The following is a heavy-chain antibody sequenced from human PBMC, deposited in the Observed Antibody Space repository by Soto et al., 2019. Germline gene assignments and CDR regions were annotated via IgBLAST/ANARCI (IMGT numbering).Heavy chain of an antibody. J-gene: IGHJ4*02. Sequence: ASVKVSCKASGYTFTNYGIAWVRQAPGQGLEWIGWVGAYNGDTHYTQRLQGRVTMTTDTSTSTAYMELRSLRSDDTAVYYCAREGVAAGKMFDYWGQGTLVTVSS. D-gene: IGHD2-15*01. CDR2: VGAYNGDT. V-gene: IGHV1-18*01. CDR1: GYTFTNYG. CDR3: AREGVAAGKMFDY.